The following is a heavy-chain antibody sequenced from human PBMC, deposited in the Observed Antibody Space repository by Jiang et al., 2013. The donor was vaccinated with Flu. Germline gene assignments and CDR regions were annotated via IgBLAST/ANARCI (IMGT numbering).Heavy chain of an antibody. J-gene: IGHJ3*02. CDR3: AREGDESFDI. Sequence: GAEVKKPGASMRVSCKTSGYSFTAYYIHWVRQAPGQGLEWMGWINPNSGGKVYAEKFQDRVTMTRDTSVTTVYMDLSSLKSDDTAVYYCAREGDESFDIWGQGTMVTVSS. CDR1: GYSFTAYY. CDR2: INPNSGGK. D-gene: IGHD2-21*02. V-gene: IGHV1-2*02.